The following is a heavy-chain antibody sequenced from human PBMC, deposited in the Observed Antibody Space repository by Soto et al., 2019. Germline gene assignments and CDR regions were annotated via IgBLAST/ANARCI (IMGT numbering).Heavy chain of an antibody. D-gene: IGHD6-19*01. V-gene: IGHV4-34*01. CDR3: ARGIAVAGHYFDS. J-gene: IGHJ4*02. CDR2: INHSGTT. Sequence: SETLSLTCAVYGGSFRGYYWSGIRQPPGKGLEWIGEINHSGTTNYNPSLKSRVTMSVDTTKNQFSLKLSSVTAADTAVYYCARGIAVAGHYFDSWGRGTLVTVSS. CDR1: GGSFRGYY.